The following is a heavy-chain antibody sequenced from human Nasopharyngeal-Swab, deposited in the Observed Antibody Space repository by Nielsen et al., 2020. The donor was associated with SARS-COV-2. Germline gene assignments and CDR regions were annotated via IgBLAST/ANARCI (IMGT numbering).Heavy chain of an antibody. Sequence: ASVKVSCKVSGYTLTELSMHWVRQAPGKGLEWMGSFDPEDGETIYAQKFQGRVTMTEDTSTDTAYMELSSLRSEDTAVYYCATDLRVMITFGGVIALDYWGQGTLVTVSS. CDR2: FDPEDGET. J-gene: IGHJ4*02. CDR1: GYTLTELS. D-gene: IGHD3-16*02. V-gene: IGHV1-24*01. CDR3: ATDLRVMITFGGVIALDY.